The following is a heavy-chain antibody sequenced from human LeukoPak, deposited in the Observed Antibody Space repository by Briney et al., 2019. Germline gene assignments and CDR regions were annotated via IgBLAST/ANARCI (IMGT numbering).Heavy chain of an antibody. CDR3: ARRRDYSDYSDAFDI. CDR1: GYSFTSYW. D-gene: IGHD4-11*01. CDR2: IYPGDSDT. V-gene: IGHV5-51*01. J-gene: IGHJ3*02. Sequence: GESLKISCQGSGYSFTSYWIGWVRQMPGKGLEWMGIIYPGDSDTRYSPSFQGQVTISVDKSISTAYLQWSSLKASDTAMYYCARRRDYSDYSDAFDIWGQGTMVTVSS.